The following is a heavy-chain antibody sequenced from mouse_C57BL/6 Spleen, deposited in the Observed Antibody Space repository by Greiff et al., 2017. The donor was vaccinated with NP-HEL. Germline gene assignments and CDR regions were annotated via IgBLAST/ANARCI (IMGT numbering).Heavy chain of an antibody. CDR2: IYPGSGST. CDR1: GYTFTSYW. Sequence: QVQLQQSGAELVKPGASVKMSCKASGYTFTSYWITWVKQRPGQGLEWIGDIYPGSGSTNYNEKFKSKATLTVDTSSSTAYMQLSSLTSEDSAVYYCARGGNYVGYAMDYWGQGTSVTVSS. J-gene: IGHJ4*01. CDR3: ARGGNYVGYAMDY. D-gene: IGHD2-1*01. V-gene: IGHV1-55*01.